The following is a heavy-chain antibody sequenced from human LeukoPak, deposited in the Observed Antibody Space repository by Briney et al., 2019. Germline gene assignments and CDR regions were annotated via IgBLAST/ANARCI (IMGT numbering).Heavy chain of an antibody. CDR2: ISGDGGST. CDR1: GFTFDDYA. V-gene: IGHV3-43*02. D-gene: IGHD1-14*01. CDR3: AHNGGLVDY. Sequence: PGGSLRLSCAASGFTFDDYAMHWVRQAPGKGLEWVSLISGDGGSTYYADSVKGRFTISRDNSKNSLYLQMNSLRTEDTALYYRAHNGGLVDYWGQGTLVTVSS. J-gene: IGHJ4*02.